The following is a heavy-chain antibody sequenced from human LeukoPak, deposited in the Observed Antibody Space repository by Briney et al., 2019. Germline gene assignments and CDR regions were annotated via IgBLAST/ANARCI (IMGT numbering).Heavy chain of an antibody. Sequence: SVKVSCKASGGTFRSYAISWVGQAPRQGLEWMGGIIPIFGTANYAQKFQGRVTITADESTSSAYMELSSLRSEDTAVYYCASSRDSSGYCRRHFDPWGQGTLVTVSS. V-gene: IGHV1-69*13. J-gene: IGHJ5*02. CDR2: IIPIFGTA. CDR1: GGTFRSYA. CDR3: ASSRDSSGYCRRHFDP. D-gene: IGHD3-22*01.